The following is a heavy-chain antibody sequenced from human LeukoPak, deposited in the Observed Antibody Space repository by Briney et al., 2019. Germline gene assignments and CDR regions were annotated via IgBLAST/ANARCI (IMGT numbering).Heavy chain of an antibody. D-gene: IGHD3-22*01. Sequence: GGSLRLSCAASGFTFSSYWMHWVRQPPGKGLVWVSRINSDGSRTSYADSVKGRFTISRDNAKNSLYLQMNSLRAGDTALYYCARERTYYYDSNPDYFDYWGQGTLVTVSS. CDR1: GFTFSSYW. V-gene: IGHV3-74*01. CDR2: INSDGSRT. CDR3: ARERTYYYDSNPDYFDY. J-gene: IGHJ4*02.